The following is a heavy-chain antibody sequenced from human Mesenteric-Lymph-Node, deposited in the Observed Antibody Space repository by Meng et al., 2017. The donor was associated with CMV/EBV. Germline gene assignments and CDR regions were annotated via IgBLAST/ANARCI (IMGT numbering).Heavy chain of an antibody. J-gene: IGHJ4*02. D-gene: IGHD1-26*01. CDR2: ISSSSSYI. CDR1: GFTFSSYS. V-gene: IGHV3-21*01. CDR3: AVRGRGRWELLSDY. Sequence: GGSLRLSCAASGFTFSSYSMNWVRQAPGKGLEWVSSISSSSSYIYYADSVKGRFTISRDNAKNSLYLQMNSLRAEDTAVYYCAVRGRGRWELLSDYWGQGTLVTVSS.